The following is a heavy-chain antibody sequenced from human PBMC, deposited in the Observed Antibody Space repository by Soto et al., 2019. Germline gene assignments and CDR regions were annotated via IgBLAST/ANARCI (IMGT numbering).Heavy chain of an antibody. D-gene: IGHD2-2*01. CDR2: IYYSGST. CDR3: ARATIVLVPAAMVSHWFDP. CDR1: GGSISSGDYY. J-gene: IGHJ5*02. Sequence: SETLSLTCTVSGGSISSGDYYWSWIRQPPGKGLEWIGYIYYSGSTYYNPSLKSRVTISVDTSKNQFFLKLSSVTAADTAVYYCARATIVLVPAAMVSHWFDPWGQGTLVTVSS. V-gene: IGHV4-30-4*01.